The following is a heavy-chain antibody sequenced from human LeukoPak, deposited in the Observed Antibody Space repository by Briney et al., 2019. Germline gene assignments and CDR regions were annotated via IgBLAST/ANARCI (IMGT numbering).Heavy chain of an antibody. J-gene: IGHJ4*02. CDR2: ISSSGSTI. D-gene: IGHD4-23*01. V-gene: IGHV3-11*01. Sequence: GGTLRLSCAASGFTFSDYYMSWIRQTPGKGVGWVSGISSSGSTIYYADSVQGRFPISRDNAKNSLYLQMNSLRAEDTAVYYCARYQGSVPVITPSPLDYWGQGTLVTVSS. CDR3: ARYQGSVPVITPSPLDY. CDR1: GFTFSDYY.